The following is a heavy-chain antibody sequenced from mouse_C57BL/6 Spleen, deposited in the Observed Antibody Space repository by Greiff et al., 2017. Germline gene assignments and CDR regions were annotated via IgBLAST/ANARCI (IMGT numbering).Heavy chain of an antibody. Sequence: VQLKQSGAELVKPGASVKLSCTASGFNIKDYYMHWVKQRTEQGLEWIGRLDPEDGETNYAPQFQGKATITADTSSNTAYLQLSSLTSEDTAVYYCARSGGNYPSYAMDYWGQGTSVTVSS. D-gene: IGHD2-1*01. J-gene: IGHJ4*01. CDR3: ARSGGNYPSYAMDY. CDR2: LDPEDGET. V-gene: IGHV14-2*01. CDR1: GFNIKDYY.